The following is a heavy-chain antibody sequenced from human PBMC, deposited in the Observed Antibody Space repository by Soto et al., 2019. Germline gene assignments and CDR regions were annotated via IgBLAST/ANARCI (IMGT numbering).Heavy chain of an antibody. V-gene: IGHV4-4*02. CDR1: GDSITSNVW. Sequence: SATMSLTCAVSGDSITSNVWWSWIRQSAGKGLEWIGEAYHNGLTNYNPSLKSRVTMSTDTSKNQFSLKLTSVTAADTALYSCARGGFECSGSSCSFDWGQGTLVTVSS. J-gene: IGHJ4*02. CDR2: AYHNGLT. CDR3: ARGGFECSGSSCSFD. D-gene: IGHD2-15*01.